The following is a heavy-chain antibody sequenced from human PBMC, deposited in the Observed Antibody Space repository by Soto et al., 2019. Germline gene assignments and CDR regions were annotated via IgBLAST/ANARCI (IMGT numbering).Heavy chain of an antibody. CDR2: ISWNSGTI. Sequence: EVQLVESGGGLVQPGRSLRLSCAASGFTFDDYAMHWVRQGPRKGLEWVSGISWNSGTIGYADSVKGRFTISRDNAKNSLYLQMNSLRAEDTALYYSAKAPCSNYYYGMDVWGQGTTVSVSS. J-gene: IGHJ6*02. D-gene: IGHD4-4*01. CDR3: AKAPCSNYYYGMDV. V-gene: IGHV3-9*01. CDR1: GFTFDDYA.